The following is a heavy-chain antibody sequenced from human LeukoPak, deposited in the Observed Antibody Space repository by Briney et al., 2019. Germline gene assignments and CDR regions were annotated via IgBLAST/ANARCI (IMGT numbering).Heavy chain of an antibody. D-gene: IGHD6-13*01. CDR3: ARGRPGPAGAGTYDF. CDR2: MNPNRGKT. CDR1: GYTFTPSD. J-gene: IGHJ4*02. V-gene: IGHV1-8*01. Sequence: ASVKVSCTASGYTFTPSDINWVRQATGQGREWMGWMNPNRGKTGSAQKFQGRLTMTKNTSTSTAYMEVTGLKFEDTAIYYCARGRPGPAGAGTYDFWGQGTLITVSS.